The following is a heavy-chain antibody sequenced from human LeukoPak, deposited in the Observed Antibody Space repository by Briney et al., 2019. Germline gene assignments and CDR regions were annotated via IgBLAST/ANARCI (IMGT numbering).Heavy chain of an antibody. J-gene: IGHJ4*02. Sequence: GGSLRLSCAASGFTFSSYWMSWVRQAPGKGLEWVANIKQDGSEKDYVDSVKGRFTISRDNAKNSLYLQMNSLRAEDTAVYYCARDGRDIVVVPAAIRSQWLVHTHQGWGQGTLVTVSS. V-gene: IGHV3-7*01. CDR2: IKQDGSEK. D-gene: IGHD2-2*01. CDR1: GFTFSSYW. CDR3: ARDGRDIVVVPAAIRSQWLVHTHQG.